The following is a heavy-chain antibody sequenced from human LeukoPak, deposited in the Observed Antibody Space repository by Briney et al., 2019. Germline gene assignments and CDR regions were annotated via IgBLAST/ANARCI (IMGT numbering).Heavy chain of an antibody. V-gene: IGHV3-21*05. Sequence: KPGGSLRLSCAASGFTFSSYSMNWVRQAPGKGLEWVSYISSSSSYTNYADSVKGRFTISRDNAKNSLYLQMNSLRAEDTALYYCARVVSGDYLYYYYGMDVWGQGTTVTVSS. CDR2: ISSSSSYT. D-gene: IGHD4-17*01. CDR3: ARVVSGDYLYYYYGMDV. J-gene: IGHJ6*02. CDR1: GFTFSSYS.